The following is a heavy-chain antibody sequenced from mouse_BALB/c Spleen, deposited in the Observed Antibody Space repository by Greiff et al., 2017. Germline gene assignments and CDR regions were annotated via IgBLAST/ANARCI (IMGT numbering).Heavy chain of an antibody. CDR2: IYPGDGST. CDR3: ARAYYPYAMDY. D-gene: IGHD2-10*01. J-gene: IGHJ4*01. CDR1: GYTFTSYY. V-gene: IGHV1S56*01. Sequence: VQLQQSGPELVKPGASVKMSCKASGYTFTSYYIHWVKQRPGQGLEWIGWIYPGDGSTKYNEKFKGKTTLTADKSSSTAYMLLSSLTSEDSAIYFCARAYYPYAMDYWGQGTSVTVSS.